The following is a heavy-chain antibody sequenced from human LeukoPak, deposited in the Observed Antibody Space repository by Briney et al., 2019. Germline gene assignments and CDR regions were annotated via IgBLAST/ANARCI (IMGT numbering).Heavy chain of an antibody. CDR1: GFTFSRYE. D-gene: IGHD3-3*01. CDR3: ARGGDFWSGYSAHYFDY. CDR2: ISSSGSTI. Sequence: PGGSLRLSCAASGFTFSRYEMNWVRQAPGKGLEWVSYISSSGSTIYYADSVKGRFTISRDNAKNSLYLQMNSLRAEDTAVYYCARGGDFWSGYSAHYFDYRGQGTLVTVSS. J-gene: IGHJ4*02. V-gene: IGHV3-48*03.